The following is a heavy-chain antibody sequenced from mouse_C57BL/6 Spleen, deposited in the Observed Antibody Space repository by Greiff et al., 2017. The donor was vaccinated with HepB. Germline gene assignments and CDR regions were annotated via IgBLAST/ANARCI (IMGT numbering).Heavy chain of an antibody. CDR2: ISDGGSYT. CDR1: GFTFSSYA. Sequence: EVNVVESGGGLVKPGGSLKLSCAASGFTFSSYAMSWVRQTPEKRLEWVATISDGGSYTYYPDNVKGRFTISRDNAKNNLYLQMSHLKSEDTAMYYCARDRGSSWYFDVWGTGTTVTVSS. CDR3: ARDRGSSWYFDV. D-gene: IGHD1-1*01. J-gene: IGHJ1*03. V-gene: IGHV5-4*01.